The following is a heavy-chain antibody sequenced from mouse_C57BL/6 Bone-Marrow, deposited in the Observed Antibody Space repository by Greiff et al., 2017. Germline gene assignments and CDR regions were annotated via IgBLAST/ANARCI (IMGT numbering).Heavy chain of an antibody. CDR3: ARLSTVVATDY. J-gene: IGHJ2*01. D-gene: IGHD1-1*01. Sequence: DVMLVESGGGLVKPGGSLKLSCAASGFTFSSYAMSWVRQTPEKRLEWVATISDGGSYTYYPDNVKGRFTISRDNAKNNLYLQMSHLKSEDTAMYYCARLSTVVATDYGGQGTTLTVSS. CDR1: GFTFSSYA. V-gene: IGHV5-4*03. CDR2: ISDGGSYT.